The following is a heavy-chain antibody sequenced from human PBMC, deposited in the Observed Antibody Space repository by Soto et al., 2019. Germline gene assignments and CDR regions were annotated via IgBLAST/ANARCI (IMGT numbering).Heavy chain of an antibody. CDR2: ISSSSSYI. J-gene: IGHJ5*02. CDR1: GFTFSSYS. D-gene: IGHD3-10*01. V-gene: IGHV3-21*01. CDR3: ARAYGSGSQNYNWFDP. Sequence: EVQLVESGGGLVKPGGSLRLSCAASGFTFSSYSMNWVRQAPGKGLEWVSSISSSSSYIYYADSVKGRFTISRDNAKNSLYLQMNSLRAEDTAVYYCARAYGSGSQNYNWFDPWGQGTLVTVSS.